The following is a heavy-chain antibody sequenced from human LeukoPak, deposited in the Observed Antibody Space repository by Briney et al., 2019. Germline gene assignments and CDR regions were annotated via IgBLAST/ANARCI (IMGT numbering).Heavy chain of an antibody. V-gene: IGHV3-33*08. J-gene: IGHJ4*02. CDR2: IWYDGSNK. CDR1: GFTFSSYA. Sequence: GGSLRLSCAASGFTFSSYAMHWVRQAPGKGLEWVAVIWYDGSNKYYADSVKGRFTISRDNSRDTLYLQMSSLRAEDTAVYYCARAVGPFDYWGQGTLVTVSS. CDR3: ARAVGPFDY.